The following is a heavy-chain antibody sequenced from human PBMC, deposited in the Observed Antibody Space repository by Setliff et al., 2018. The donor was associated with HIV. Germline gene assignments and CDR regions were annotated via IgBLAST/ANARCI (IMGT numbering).Heavy chain of an antibody. D-gene: IGHD2-2*01. CDR3: VRVYDAVVLAGRL. CDR2: ISYDGSAT. CDR1: GGSISSFN. J-gene: IGHJ4*02. Sequence: LSLTCDVSGGSISSFNWWSWVRQAPGKGLEWVAVISYDGSATYYADSVEGRFTISRDQSKNTLYLQMSTLRPEDTAVYYCVRVYDAVVLAGRLWGQGTLVTVSS. V-gene: IGHV3-30*03.